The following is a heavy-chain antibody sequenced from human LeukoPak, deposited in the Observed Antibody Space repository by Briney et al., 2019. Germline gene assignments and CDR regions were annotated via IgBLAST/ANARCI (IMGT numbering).Heavy chain of an antibody. Sequence: GESLKISCKGSGYSFTSYWFGWVRQMPGKGLEWMGIIYPGDSDTRYSPSFQGQVTISADKSISTAYLQWSSLKASDTAMYYCASYYYDSSGYESAPDAFDIWGQGTMVTVSS. CDR3: ASYYYDSSGYESAPDAFDI. D-gene: IGHD3-22*01. CDR1: GYSFTSYW. J-gene: IGHJ3*02. CDR2: IYPGDSDT. V-gene: IGHV5-51*01.